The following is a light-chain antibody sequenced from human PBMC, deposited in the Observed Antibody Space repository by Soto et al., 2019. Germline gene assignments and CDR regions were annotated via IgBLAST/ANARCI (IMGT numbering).Light chain of an antibody. V-gene: IGLV2-8*01. CDR3: SSYAGRLV. J-gene: IGLJ2*01. CDR1: SSAVGGYNS. CDR2: EVS. Sequence: QSVLTQPPSASGSPGQSVTISCTGTSSAVGGYNSVSWYQQHPGKAPRLMIYEVSERPSGVPDRFSGSKSGSTASLTVSGLQAEDEADYYCSSYAGRLVFGGGTKLTVL.